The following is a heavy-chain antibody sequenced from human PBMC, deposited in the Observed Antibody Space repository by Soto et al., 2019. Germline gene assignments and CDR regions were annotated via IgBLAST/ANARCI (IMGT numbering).Heavy chain of an antibody. V-gene: IGHV4-31*03. CDR1: GGSICSSGYY. Sequence: PSETLSLTCTVSGGSICSSGYYWRWLRPHPGKGLEWIGEINHSGSTNYNPYLKSRVTISVDTSKNQFSLKLSSVTAADTAVYYCARGSSSWNYYYYYMDVWGKGTTVTVSS. CDR3: ARGSSSWNYYYYYMDV. D-gene: IGHD6-13*01. J-gene: IGHJ6*03. CDR2: INHSGST.